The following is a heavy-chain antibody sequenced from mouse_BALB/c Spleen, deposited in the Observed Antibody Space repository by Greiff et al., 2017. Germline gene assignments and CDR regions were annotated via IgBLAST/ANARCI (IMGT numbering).Heavy chain of an antibody. CDR3: AKIGGITTTDKDY. V-gene: IGHV1-4*01. CDR1: GYTFTSYT. D-gene: IGHD1-1*01. J-gene: IGHJ2*01. CDR2: INPRSGYT. Sequence: QVQLKESGAELARPGASVKMSCKASGYTFTSYTMHWVKQRPGQGLEWIGYINPRSGYTNYNQKFKDKATLTADKSSSTAYMQLSSLTSDDSAVYYCAKIGGITTTDKDYWGQGTTLTVSS.